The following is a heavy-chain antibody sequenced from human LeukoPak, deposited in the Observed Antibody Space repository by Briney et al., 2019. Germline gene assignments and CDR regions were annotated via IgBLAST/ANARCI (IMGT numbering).Heavy chain of an antibody. CDR2: IYTSGST. CDR3: ARDGVENSSWYPLDS. J-gene: IGHJ4*02. V-gene: IGHV4-4*07. Sequence: PSETLSLTCTVSGASISSYYWSWVRQPAGEGLEWIGSIYTSGSTNYKPSLKSRVTMSVDTSKNQFSLKLTSVTAADKAVYYCARDGVENSSWYPLDSWGPGTLVTVSS. CDR1: GASISSYY. D-gene: IGHD6-13*01.